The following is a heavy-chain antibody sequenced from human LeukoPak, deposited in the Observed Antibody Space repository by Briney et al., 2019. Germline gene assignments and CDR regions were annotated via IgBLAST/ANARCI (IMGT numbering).Heavy chain of an antibody. J-gene: IGHJ4*02. Sequence: SETLSLTCTVSGGSISSYYWSWIRQPAGKGLEWIGRIYTSGSTNYNPSLKSRVTMSVDTSKNQFSLKLSSVTAADTAVYYCVREGPVRFLEQIDYWGQGTLVTVSS. V-gene: IGHV4-4*07. D-gene: IGHD3-3*01. CDR1: GGSISSYY. CDR2: IYTSGST. CDR3: VREGPVRFLEQIDY.